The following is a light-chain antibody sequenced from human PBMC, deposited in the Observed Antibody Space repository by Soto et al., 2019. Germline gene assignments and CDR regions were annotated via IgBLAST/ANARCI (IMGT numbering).Light chain of an antibody. CDR1: QSVSSS. CDR3: QQYNNWPLT. Sequence: EIVLTQSPGTLSVSPGERATLSCRASQSVSSSLAWYQQMPGQSPRLLIFGASTRATGIPASFSGSGSGTEFTLTISSLQSEDFAVYYCQQYNNWPLTFGGGTKVEIK. J-gene: IGKJ4*01. CDR2: GAS. V-gene: IGKV3-15*01.